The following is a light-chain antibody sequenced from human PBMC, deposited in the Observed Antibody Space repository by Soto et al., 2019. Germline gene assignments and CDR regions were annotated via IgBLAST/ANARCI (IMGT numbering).Light chain of an antibody. CDR3: MQSQQIPRT. V-gene: IGKV2-28*01. J-gene: IGKJ1*01. CDR2: LGS. Sequence: DIVMTQSPLSLSVTPGEPASISCRSSQSLLHTSGDNYLDWYLQRPGQSLQLLIYLGSKRASGVSDRFSGSGSVTRCTLRISRVEAEDVGFYYCMQSQQIPRTFGQGTKVDIK. CDR1: QSLLHTSGDNY.